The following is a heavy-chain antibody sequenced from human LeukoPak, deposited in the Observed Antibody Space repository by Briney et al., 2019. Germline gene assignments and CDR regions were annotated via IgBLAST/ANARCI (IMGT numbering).Heavy chain of an antibody. CDR3: ARHQAGARYRFDY. D-gene: IGHD1-26*01. V-gene: IGHV4-39*01. CDR2: IYYNGDT. J-gene: IGHJ4*02. CDR1: GGSTSSGDYY. Sequence: SETLSLTCTVSGGSTSSGDYYWDWIRQAPGMGLEWIGSIYYNGDTYYNPSLKSRVTISIDTSKNYFSVRLSSMTAADTAVYYCARHQAGARYRFDYWGQGNLVTVSS.